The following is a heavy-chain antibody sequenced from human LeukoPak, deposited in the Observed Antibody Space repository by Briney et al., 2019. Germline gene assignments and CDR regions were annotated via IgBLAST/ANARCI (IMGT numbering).Heavy chain of an antibody. CDR2: IYYRGNT. Sequence: SETLSYTCSVSGGSVNSNDHYWSWIRQSPGRGLEWIGSIYYRGNTYYSPSLESRVSMSMDVPRNQFSLQMNSVTAADTAVYYCASKEPFYDVLTGYYGGTFDIWGQGTMVTVSS. V-gene: IGHV4-30-4*01. J-gene: IGHJ3*02. D-gene: IGHD3-9*01. CDR1: GGSVNSNDHY. CDR3: ASKEPFYDVLTGYYGGTFDI.